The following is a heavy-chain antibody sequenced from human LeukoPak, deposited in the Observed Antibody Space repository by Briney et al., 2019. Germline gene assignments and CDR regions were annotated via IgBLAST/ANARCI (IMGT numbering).Heavy chain of an antibody. D-gene: IGHD5-18*01. CDR1: GYTFTRCA. Sequence: ASVKVSCKASGYTFTRCALHWVRQAPGQRLEWMGWSNAGNGNTRYSQDFQGRVTMTRDTSTSTVYMELSSLRSEDTAVYSCAREGYTYGKYFDYWGQGTLVTVSS. CDR3: AREGYTYGKYFDY. J-gene: IGHJ4*02. CDR2: SNAGNGNT. V-gene: IGHV1-3*02.